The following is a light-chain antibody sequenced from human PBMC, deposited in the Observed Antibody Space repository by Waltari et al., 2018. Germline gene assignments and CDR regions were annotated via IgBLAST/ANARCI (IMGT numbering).Light chain of an antibody. J-gene: IGLJ3*02. V-gene: IGLV4-69*01. CDR3: QTGGHGTWV. Sequence: QLVLTQSPSASASLGASVKLACTLSSGHSNNVIAWLQQRPEKGPRYLLKVNTDGSHNRGDDVPERFSGSSSGAERYLTISSRQAEDEADYVCQTGGHGTWVFGGGTKLTVL. CDR2: VNTDGSH. CDR1: SGHSNNV.